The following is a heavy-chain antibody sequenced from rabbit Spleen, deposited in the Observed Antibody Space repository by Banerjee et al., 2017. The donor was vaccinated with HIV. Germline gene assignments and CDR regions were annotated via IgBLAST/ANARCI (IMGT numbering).Heavy chain of an antibody. CDR2: IDPVFGIT. J-gene: IGHJ4*01. CDR1: GFDFSGYG. CDR3: ARDLVAVIGWNFSL. V-gene: IGHV1S47*01. D-gene: IGHD5-1*01. Sequence: QEQLVESGGGLVQPGGSLKLSCKGSGFDFSGYGVSWVRQAPGKGLEWIGYIDPVFGITYYANWVNGRFSISRENAQNTVFLQMTSLTAADTATYFCARDLVAVIGWNFSLWGPGTLVTVS.